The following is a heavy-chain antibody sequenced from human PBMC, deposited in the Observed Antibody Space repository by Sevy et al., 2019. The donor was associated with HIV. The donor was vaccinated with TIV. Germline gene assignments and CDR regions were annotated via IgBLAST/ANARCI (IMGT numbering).Heavy chain of an antibody. Sequence: GGSLRLSCAASGLTLTTTGMSWVRQAPGKGLEWVAGVTTDGTTYYADSVRDRFTVSRDNAKNTLYLQLNSLRADDTAVFYCAGGDTTMITDLDYWVQGTLVTVSS. CDR3: AGGDTTMITDLDY. CDR1: GLTLTTTG. J-gene: IGHJ4*02. D-gene: IGHD3-16*01. CDR2: VTTDGTT. V-gene: IGHV3-23*01.